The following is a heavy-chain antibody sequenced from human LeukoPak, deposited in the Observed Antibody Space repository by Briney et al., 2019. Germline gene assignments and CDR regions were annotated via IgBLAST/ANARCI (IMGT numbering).Heavy chain of an antibody. CDR2: ILFDGSNR. CDR3: ARSWHDSSSAGDFNY. CDR1: GFNFSSYA. Sequence: PGGSLRLSCAASGFNFSSYAMHWVRQAPGKGLEWVAGILFDGSNRYYADSVKSRCTISRDNSKNTVYLQMNSLRPEDTAVYYCARSWHDSSSAGDFNYWGQGTLVTVSS. D-gene: IGHD6-6*01. V-gene: IGHV3-30*01. J-gene: IGHJ4*02.